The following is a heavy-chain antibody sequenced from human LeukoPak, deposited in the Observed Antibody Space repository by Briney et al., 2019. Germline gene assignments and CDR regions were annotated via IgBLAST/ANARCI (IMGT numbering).Heavy chain of an antibody. Sequence: QPGGSLRLSCAASGFTFSSYWMSWVRQAPGKGLEWVANIKQDGSEKYYVDSVKGRFTISRDNAKNSLYLQMSSLRAEDTAVYYCARRPRELRSGGSYYFDYWGQGTLVTVSS. J-gene: IGHJ4*02. D-gene: IGHD3-3*01. V-gene: IGHV3-7*01. CDR2: IKQDGSEK. CDR1: GFTFSSYW. CDR3: ARRPRELRSGGSYYFDY.